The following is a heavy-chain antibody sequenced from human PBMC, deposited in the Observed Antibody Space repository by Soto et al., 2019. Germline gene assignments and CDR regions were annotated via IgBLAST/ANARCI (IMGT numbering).Heavy chain of an antibody. J-gene: IGHJ4*02. D-gene: IGHD3-3*01. V-gene: IGHV1-69*01. CDR3: ATGVIWIGYFTFDS. CDR2: FIPVYRTL. Sequence: QVLLVQSGAEVKKPGASVKISCKASGGSFGNSAINWVRQTPGQGLEWLGEFIPVYRTLNYAQKFQGRVTITADESTGTAYRKRSSLASNDTAVYYCATGVIWIGYFTFDSWGQGTRVTVSS. CDR1: GGSFGNSA.